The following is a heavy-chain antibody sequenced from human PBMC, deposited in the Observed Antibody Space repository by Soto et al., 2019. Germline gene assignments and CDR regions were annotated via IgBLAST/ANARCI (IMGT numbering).Heavy chain of an antibody. Sequence: ASVKVSCKASGYTFTGYYMHWVRQAPGQGLEWMGWINPNSGGTNYAQKFQGWVTMTRDTSISTAYMELSRLRSDDTAVYYCARAEITMVRGVIISAYMDVWGKGTTVTVSS. D-gene: IGHD3-10*01. J-gene: IGHJ6*03. CDR1: GYTFTGYY. V-gene: IGHV1-2*04. CDR2: INPNSGGT. CDR3: ARAEITMVRGVIISAYMDV.